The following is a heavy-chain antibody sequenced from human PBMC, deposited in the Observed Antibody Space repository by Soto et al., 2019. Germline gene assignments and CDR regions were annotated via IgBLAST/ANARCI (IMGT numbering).Heavy chain of an antibody. CDR3: ARDNSQNYGTPPASSCFHP. D-gene: IGHD4-17*01. J-gene: IGHJ1*01. V-gene: IGHV1-46*01. CDR2: INPSGDSR. CDR1: GFSFSDYF. Sequence: ASVRVSCKASGFSFSDYFMHWVRQAPGQGLEWMGIINPSGDSRNYAQKFQGRVTITRDTSTSTVYMDLSSLRYEDTAVYYCARDNSQNYGTPPASSCFHPCGHGT.